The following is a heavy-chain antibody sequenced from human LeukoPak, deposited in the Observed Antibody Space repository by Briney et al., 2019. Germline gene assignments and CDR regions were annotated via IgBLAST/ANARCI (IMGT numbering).Heavy chain of an antibody. Sequence: SETLSLTCSVSGGSFDSKYWSWIRQPPGKGLEWIGYIYTRGSTNFNPSLRSRVAISVDTSKNQFSLKLSSVTAADTAVYYCARVRATGTTTVKHWFDPWGQGTLVTVSS. CDR2: IYTRGST. CDR1: GGSFDSKY. D-gene: IGHD1-1*01. CDR3: ARVRATGTTTVKHWFDP. J-gene: IGHJ5*02. V-gene: IGHV4-4*09.